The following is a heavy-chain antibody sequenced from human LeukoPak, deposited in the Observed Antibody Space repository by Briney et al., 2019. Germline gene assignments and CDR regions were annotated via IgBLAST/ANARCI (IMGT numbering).Heavy chain of an antibody. D-gene: IGHD4-23*01. Sequence: SETLSLTCAVYGGSFSGYYWSWIRQPPGKGLEWIGEINHSGSTNYNPSLKSRVTISVDTSKNQFSLKLSSVTAADTAVYYCARLGWVYGGNWFDPWGQGTLVTVSS. CDR2: INHSGST. CDR1: GGSFSGYY. J-gene: IGHJ5*02. CDR3: ARLGWVYGGNWFDP. V-gene: IGHV4-34*01.